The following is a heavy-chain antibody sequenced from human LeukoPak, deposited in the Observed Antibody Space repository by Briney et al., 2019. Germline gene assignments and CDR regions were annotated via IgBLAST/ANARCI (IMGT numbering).Heavy chain of an antibody. CDR3: AREATVTRGWFDP. CDR1: GFTVSSNY. V-gene: IGHV3-66*01. J-gene: IGHJ5*02. D-gene: IGHD4-17*01. Sequence: PGGSLRLYCAASGFTVSSNYMSWVRQAPGQGLEWVSVIYSGGSTYYADSVKGRFTISRDNSKNTLYLQMNSLRAEDTAVYYCAREATVTRGWFDPWGQGTLVTVSS. CDR2: IYSGGST.